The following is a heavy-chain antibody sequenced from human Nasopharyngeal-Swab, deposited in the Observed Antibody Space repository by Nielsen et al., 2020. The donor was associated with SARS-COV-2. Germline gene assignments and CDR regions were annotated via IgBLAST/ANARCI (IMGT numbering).Heavy chain of an antibody. CDR1: GFTFSNAW. V-gene: IGHV3-15*01. CDR2: IKSKTDGGTT. J-gene: IGHJ4*02. Sequence: GGSLRLSCAASGFTFSNAWMSWVRQAPGKGLEWVGRIKSKTDGGTTDYAAPVKGRFTISRDDSKNTLYLQMNSLRAEDTAVYYCAKPRWSSSWYYFDYWGQGTLVTVSS. D-gene: IGHD6-13*01. CDR3: AKPRWSSSWYYFDY.